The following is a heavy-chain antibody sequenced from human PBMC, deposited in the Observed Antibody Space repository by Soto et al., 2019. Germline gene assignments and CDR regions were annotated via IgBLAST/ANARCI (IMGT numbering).Heavy chain of an antibody. J-gene: IGHJ6*02. CDR1: GFTFRNHG. CDR3: AKGHDFWSGYSYYYGMYV. Sequence: QVQLVVSGGGVVQPGTSLRLSCEASGFTFRNHGMHWVRQAPGKGLEWVAVIWYDGSDKYYADSVKGRFTISRDNSENTLYLQMNSLRADDTAVYFCAKGHDFWSGYSYYYGMYVWGQGTTVTVSS. CDR2: IWYDGSDK. V-gene: IGHV3-33*06. D-gene: IGHD3-3*01.